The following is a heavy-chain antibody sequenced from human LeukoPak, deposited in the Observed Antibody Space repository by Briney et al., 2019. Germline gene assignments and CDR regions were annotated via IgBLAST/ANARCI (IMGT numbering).Heavy chain of an antibody. CDR2: IYSGGST. CDR1: GFTVSSNY. J-gene: IGHJ4*02. V-gene: IGHV3-66*01. D-gene: IGHD3-22*01. Sequence: GESLRLSCAASGFTVSSNYMSWVRQAPGKGLEWVSVIYSGGSTYYADSVKGRFTISRDNSKNTLYLQMNSLRAEDTAVYYCARGPDYYDSSGYSYFDYWGQGTLVTVSS. CDR3: ARGPDYYDSSGYSYFDY.